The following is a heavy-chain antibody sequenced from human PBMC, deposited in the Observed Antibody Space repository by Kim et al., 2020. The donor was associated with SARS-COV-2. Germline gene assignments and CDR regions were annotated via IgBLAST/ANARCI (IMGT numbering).Heavy chain of an antibody. CDR2: FDPEDGET. Sequence: ASVKVSCKVSGYTLTELSMHWVRQAPGKGLEWMGGFDPEDGETIYAQKFQGRVTMTEDTSTDTAYMELSSLRSEDTAVYYCATRYYYDSSGLRAYYYYMDVWGKGTTVTVSS. J-gene: IGHJ6*03. CDR1: GYTLTELS. V-gene: IGHV1-24*01. D-gene: IGHD3-22*01. CDR3: ATRYYYDSSGLRAYYYYMDV.